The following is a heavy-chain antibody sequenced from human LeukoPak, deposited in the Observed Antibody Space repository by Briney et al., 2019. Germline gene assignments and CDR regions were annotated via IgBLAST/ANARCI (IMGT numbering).Heavy chain of an antibody. V-gene: IGHV3-74*01. D-gene: IGHD4/OR15-4a*01. J-gene: IGHJ4*02. CDR3: ARDEGLTDDYFDY. CDR1: GVTFSSYW. CDR2: INSDGSST. Sequence: GGSLRLSCAASGVTFSSYWMHWVRQAPGKGLVWVSRINSDGSSTSYADSVKGRFTISRDNAKNTLYLQMNSLRAEDTAVYYCARDEGLTDDYFDYWGQGTLVTVSS.